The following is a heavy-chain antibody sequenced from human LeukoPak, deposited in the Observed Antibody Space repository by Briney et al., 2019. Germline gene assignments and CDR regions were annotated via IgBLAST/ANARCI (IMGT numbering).Heavy chain of an antibody. CDR3: AGLSHPGGTSWYFDY. Sequence: SETLSITCTVSIGSINYYYWTWIRQSPEKGLEWIGHIHYSGNTNYNPSLKSRVTISVDTSKKQFSLNLNSVTAADTAVYYCAGLSHPGGTSWYFDYWGQRPLVIVSS. CDR2: IHYSGNT. CDR1: IGSINYYY. V-gene: IGHV4-59*08. D-gene: IGHD6-13*01. J-gene: IGHJ4*02.